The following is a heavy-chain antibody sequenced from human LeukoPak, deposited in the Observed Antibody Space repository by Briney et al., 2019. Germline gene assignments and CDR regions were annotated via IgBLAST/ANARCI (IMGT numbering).Heavy chain of an antibody. CDR1: GFAFNIYA. J-gene: IGHJ4*02. D-gene: IGHD3-22*01. V-gene: IGHV3-21*01. Sequence: GGSLRLSCAASGFAFNIYAMNWVRQAPGKGLEWVSSISSSSSYIYYADSVKGRFTISRDNAKNSLYLQMNSLRAEDTAVFYCARSPGYYDSSGYYDFWGQGTLVTVSS. CDR3: ARSPGYYDSSGYYDF. CDR2: ISSSSSYI.